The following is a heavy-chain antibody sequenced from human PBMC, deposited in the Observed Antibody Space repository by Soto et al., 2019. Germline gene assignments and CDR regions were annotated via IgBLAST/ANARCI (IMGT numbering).Heavy chain of an antibody. CDR2: LIPIFGTA. D-gene: IGHD6-13*01. CDR3: AISLQQQQLKSGMDD. CDR1: GGTFSSYA. Sequence: QGQLVQSGAEVKNPGSSVKVSCTASGGTFSSYAISCVRQAPGQGLAWMGGLIPIFGTATYAQKFQGSVTITADESTSTADMDLSSLRSEDTAVYYGAISLQQQQLKSGMDDRCQGTTVSVSS. V-gene: IGHV1-69*01. J-gene: IGHJ6*02.